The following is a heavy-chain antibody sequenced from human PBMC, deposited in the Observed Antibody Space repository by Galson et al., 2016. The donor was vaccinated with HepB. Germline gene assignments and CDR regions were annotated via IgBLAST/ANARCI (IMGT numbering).Heavy chain of an antibody. CDR3: ARGLYVWGTHPYSTSEYDYYYMDV. CDR2: INQSGSA. J-gene: IGHJ6*03. Sequence: SETLSLTCAVYGGSFSVYHWTWIRQPPGKGLEWVGEINQSGSAKYNPSLKSRVSMSVDRSKNQFSLKLSAVTAADTAVYYCARGLYVWGTHPYSTSEYDYYYMDVWGKGTTVIVSS. D-gene: IGHD3-16*01. V-gene: IGHV4-34*01. CDR1: GGSFSVYH.